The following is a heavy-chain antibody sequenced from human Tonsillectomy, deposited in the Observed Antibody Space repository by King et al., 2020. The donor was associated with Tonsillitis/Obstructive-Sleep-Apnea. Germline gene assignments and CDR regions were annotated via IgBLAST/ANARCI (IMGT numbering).Heavy chain of an antibody. CDR1: GGSITTYY. CDR2: IHYSGIT. Sequence: QLQESGPGLVKPPETLSLTCTISGGSITTYYWSWIRQPPGKGLERIGYIHYSGITNYNPSFKSRVAISVDTPKNQFSLKLSSVTAADTALYFCARGHTAFFDSWGPGILVTVSS. CDR3: ARGHTAFFDS. V-gene: IGHV4-59*01. J-gene: IGHJ4*02. D-gene: IGHD2-21*02.